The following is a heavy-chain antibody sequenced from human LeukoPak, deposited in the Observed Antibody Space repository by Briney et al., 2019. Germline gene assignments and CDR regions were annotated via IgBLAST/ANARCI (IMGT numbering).Heavy chain of an antibody. D-gene: IGHD7-27*01. CDR2: FTSSSTI. CDR3: ARDTPFFKGTGDLIGAFDF. Sequence: GGSLRLSCAASGFTFSSYSMSWVRQAPGKGLEWVSYFTSSSTIYYADSVKGRFTISRDNAKSSLYLQMNSLRAEDTAVYYCARDTPFFKGTGDLIGAFDFWGQGTMVTVSS. CDR1: GFTFSSYS. J-gene: IGHJ3*01. V-gene: IGHV3-48*04.